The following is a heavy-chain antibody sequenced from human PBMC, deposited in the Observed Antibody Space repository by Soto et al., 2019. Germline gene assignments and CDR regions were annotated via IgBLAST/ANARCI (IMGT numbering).Heavy chain of an antibody. CDR3: ARVVGALGHWFDP. J-gene: IGHJ5*02. Sequence: QVQLVQSGAEVKKPGASVKVSCKASGYTFTSYGISWVRQAPGQGLEWMGRISAYNGNTNYAQKLQGRVTTTTDTSTRTAYMELRSLRSADTAVYYCARVVGALGHWFDPWGQGTLVTVSS. D-gene: IGHD1-26*01. V-gene: IGHV1-18*01. CDR2: ISAYNGNT. CDR1: GYTFTSYG.